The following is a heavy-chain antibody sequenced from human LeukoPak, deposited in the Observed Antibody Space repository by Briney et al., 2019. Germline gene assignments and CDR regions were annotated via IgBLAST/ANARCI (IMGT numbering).Heavy chain of an antibody. V-gene: IGHV4-59*01. CDR2: IYYSGST. D-gene: IGHD3-22*01. J-gene: IGHJ4*02. Sequence: SETLSLTCTVSGGSLSRYYWSWIRQPPGKGLGGIGYIYYSGSTNYNPSLKSRVTISVDTSKNQFSLKLSSVTAADTAVYYCARVWFSSGYYPYFDYWGQGTLVTVSS. CDR3: ARVWFSSGYYPYFDY. CDR1: GGSLSRYY.